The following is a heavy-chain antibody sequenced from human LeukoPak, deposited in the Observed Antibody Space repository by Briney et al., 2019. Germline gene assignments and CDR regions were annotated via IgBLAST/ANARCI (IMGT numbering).Heavy chain of an antibody. CDR1: GFTFGDYG. D-gene: IGHD3-10*01. J-gene: IGHJ4*02. V-gene: IGHV3-49*04. CDR3: TGSFGELTSFDY. CDR2: IRSKAYGGTT. Sequence: GGSLRLSCTASGFTFGDYGMSWVRQAPGKGLEWVGFIRSKAYGGTTEYAASVKGRFTISRDDSNSIAYLQMNSLKTEDTAVYYCTGSFGELTSFDYWGQGTLVTVSS.